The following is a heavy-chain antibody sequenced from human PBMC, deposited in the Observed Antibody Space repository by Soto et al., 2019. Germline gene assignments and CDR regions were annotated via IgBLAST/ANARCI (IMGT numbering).Heavy chain of an antibody. D-gene: IGHD1-26*01. CDR1: GFTFSSYA. CDR2: VSDSGRRT. CDR3: AKDRVAGAIADRFDS. J-gene: IGHJ5*01. Sequence: PGESLKISCAASGFTFSSYAMNWVRQAPGKGLEWVAVVSDSGRRTDCAESVKGRFTISRDSSKNTVYLEMNTLRAEDTAVYYCAKDRVAGAIADRFDSWGQGTLVTVSS. V-gene: IGHV3-23*01.